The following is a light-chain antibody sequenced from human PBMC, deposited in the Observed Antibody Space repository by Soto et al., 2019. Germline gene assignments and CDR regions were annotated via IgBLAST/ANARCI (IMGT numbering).Light chain of an antibody. V-gene: IGKV1-39*01. CDR2: AAS. Sequence: DIQLTQSPSTLPASVGDSLTLTFRASQTVTSYLNWYQQKPGKAPKLLIYAASSLQSGVPSRFSGSGSGTDFTLTISSLQPEDFATYYCQQSYSTPRITFGQGTRLEIK. J-gene: IGKJ5*01. CDR3: QQSYSTPRIT. CDR1: QTVTSY.